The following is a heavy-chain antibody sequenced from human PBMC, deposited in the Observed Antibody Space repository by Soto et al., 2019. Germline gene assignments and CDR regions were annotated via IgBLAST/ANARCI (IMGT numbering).Heavy chain of an antibody. D-gene: IGHD2-21*02. CDR3: AKSVTSGDEGF. J-gene: IGHJ1*01. V-gene: IGHV3-23*01. CDR2: TSAGGVAT. CDR1: GFAFSDFA. Sequence: EVQLLESGGDLVQPGEALRLSCAASGFAFSDFAMMWVRQVPGHGLECVSATSAGGVATYYAASVMGRFTISRDNSKNTLYLQMKSLRGEDTAVYYCAKSVTSGDEGFWGRGTLVTVSS.